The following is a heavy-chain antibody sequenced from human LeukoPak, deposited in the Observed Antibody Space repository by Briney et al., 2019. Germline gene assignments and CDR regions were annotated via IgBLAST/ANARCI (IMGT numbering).Heavy chain of an antibody. CDR2: ISSSGSTI. CDR1: GFTFSDYY. J-gene: IGHJ4*02. CDR3: ARVDTAMVYYFDY. Sequence: GGSLRFSCAASGFTFSDYYMSWIRQAPGKGLEWVSYISSSGSTIYYADSVKGRFTISRDNAENSLYLQMNSLRAEDTAVYYCARVDTAMVYYFDYWGQGTLVTVSS. V-gene: IGHV3-11*01. D-gene: IGHD5-18*01.